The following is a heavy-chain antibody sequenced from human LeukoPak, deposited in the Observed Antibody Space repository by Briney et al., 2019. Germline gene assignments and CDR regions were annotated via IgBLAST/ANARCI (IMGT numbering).Heavy chain of an antibody. V-gene: IGHV3-30*04. Sequence: GGSLRLSCTASGFTFSDHAMHWVRQAPGKGLEWVTVISYHARDQFYADSVKGRFTVSRDNSRNILYLQMNSLRAEDTAVYYCVKGMEDYDILTGVLDVWGQGTTVTVSS. CDR2: ISYHARDQ. D-gene: IGHD3-9*01. CDR1: GFTFSDHA. J-gene: IGHJ6*02. CDR3: VKGMEDYDILTGVLDV.